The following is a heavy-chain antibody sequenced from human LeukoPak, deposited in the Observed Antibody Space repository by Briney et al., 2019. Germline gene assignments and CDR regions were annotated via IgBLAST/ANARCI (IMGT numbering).Heavy chain of an antibody. Sequence: GESLRLSCAASGFTFSRHWMRWVRQAPGEGLVWVSRIDEHGTTIDYADSVRDRFTISRDNAKNTLYLHMNSLRAEDTAMYYCARDVGGVGSHWGQGSLVTVSS. CDR2: IDEHGTTI. CDR3: ARDVGGVGSH. D-gene: IGHD1-26*01. CDR1: GFTFSRHW. V-gene: IGHV3-74*01. J-gene: IGHJ4*02.